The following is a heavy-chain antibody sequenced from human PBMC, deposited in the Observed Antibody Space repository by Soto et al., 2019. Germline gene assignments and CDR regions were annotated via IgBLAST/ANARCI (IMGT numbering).Heavy chain of an antibody. V-gene: IGHV1-69*01. D-gene: IGHD5-12*01. Sequence: QVQLVQSGAEVKKPGSSVKVSCTASGGTFSSYAISWARQAPGQGLEWMGGIIPIFGTANYAQKFQGRVTITEDESTSTAYMELSSLRSEDTAVYYCARSVRVATTYWYFDLWGRGTLVTVSS. CDR2: IIPIFGTA. CDR3: ARSVRVATTYWYFDL. J-gene: IGHJ2*01. CDR1: GGTFSSYA.